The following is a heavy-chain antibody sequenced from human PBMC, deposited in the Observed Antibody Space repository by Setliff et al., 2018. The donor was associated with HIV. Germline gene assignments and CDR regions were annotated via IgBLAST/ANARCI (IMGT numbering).Heavy chain of an antibody. CDR1: GGSISTYY. CDR3: ARVQMAYAAFDV. V-gene: IGHV4-59*01. Sequence: SETLSLTCTVSGGSISTYYWSWIRQPPGKGMEWIGSIYFTGSSDNNPSLKSRVTLSVDTSKHQFSLKLSSVTAADTAVYYCARVQMAYAAFDVWGQGTMVTVSS. J-gene: IGHJ3*01. D-gene: IGHD4-17*01. CDR2: IYFTGSS.